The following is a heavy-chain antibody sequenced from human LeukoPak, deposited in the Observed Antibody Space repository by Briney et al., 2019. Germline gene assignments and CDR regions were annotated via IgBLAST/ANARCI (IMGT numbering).Heavy chain of an antibody. D-gene: IGHD2-15*01. J-gene: IGHJ3*02. V-gene: IGHV3-53*01. CDR3: AKHRERYCSGGSCLEGAFDI. CDR1: GFTVSSNY. CDR2: IYSGGST. Sequence: QTGGSLRLSCAASGFTVSSNYMSWVRQAPGKGLEWDSVIYSGGSTYYADSVKGRFTISRDNSKNTLYLQMNSLRAEDTAVYYCAKHRERYCSGGSCLEGAFDIWGQGTMVTVSS.